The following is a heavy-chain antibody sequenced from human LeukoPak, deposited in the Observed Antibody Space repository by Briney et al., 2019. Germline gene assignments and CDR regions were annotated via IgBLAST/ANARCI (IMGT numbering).Heavy chain of an antibody. CDR1: GFTFTGYY. D-gene: IGHD4-23*01. V-gene: IGHV1-2*02. CDR3: ARDSYGGNWSLGY. J-gene: IGHJ4*02. CDR2: VNPNSGGT. Sequence: ASMKLSCKASGFTFTGYYIHWVRLAPGQGLEWMGWVNPNSGGTNYAQMFQGRVTMTRDTSINTAYMELSGLRSDDTAVYYCARDSYGGNWSLGYWGQGTLVTVSS.